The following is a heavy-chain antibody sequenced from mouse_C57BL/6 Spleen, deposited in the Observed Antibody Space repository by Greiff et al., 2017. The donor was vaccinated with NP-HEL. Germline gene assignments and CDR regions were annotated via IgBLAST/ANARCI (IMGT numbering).Heavy chain of an antibody. CDR1: GYAFSSYW. D-gene: IGHD2-1*01. Sequence: VQLQQSGAELVKPGASVKISCKASGYAFSSYWMNWVKQRPGKGLEWIGQIYPGAGDTNYNGKFKGKATLTADKSSSTAYMQLSSLTSEDSAVYFCAREGDYGNSHFDVWGTGTTVTVSS. CDR2: IYPGAGDT. CDR3: AREGDYGNSHFDV. V-gene: IGHV1-80*01. J-gene: IGHJ1*03.